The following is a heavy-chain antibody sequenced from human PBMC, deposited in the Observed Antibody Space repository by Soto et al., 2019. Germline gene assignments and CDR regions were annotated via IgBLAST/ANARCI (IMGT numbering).Heavy chain of an antibody. J-gene: IGHJ5*02. CDR2: ISYTGRT. D-gene: IGHD6-6*01. CDR3: ARGSFSSSSSWFDP. CDR1: GRSISSDANF. Sequence: TLSLTCTVSGRSISSDANFWSWIRQLPGRGLEWIGYISYTGRTYYTPSLNSRLTISLDTSKNLFSLRLSAVTAADTAVYCCARGSFSSSSSWFDPWGQVPRVAVAS. V-gene: IGHV4-31*03.